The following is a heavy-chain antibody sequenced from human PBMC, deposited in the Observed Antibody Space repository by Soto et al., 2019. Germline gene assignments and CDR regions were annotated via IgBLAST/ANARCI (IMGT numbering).Heavy chain of an antibody. CDR1: GFPFSTSN. CDR2: ISRSSTYI. D-gene: IGHD2-8*02. Sequence: PGGSLRLSCVVSGFPFSTSNMNWVRQAPGKGLEWVSFISRSSTYIYYADSVKGRFTISRDDAENSLFLQMNSLRAEDTAVYYCARVVLPISSTSWFDPWGQGTLVTVSS. V-gene: IGHV3-21*01. J-gene: IGHJ5*02. CDR3: ARVVLPISSTSWFDP.